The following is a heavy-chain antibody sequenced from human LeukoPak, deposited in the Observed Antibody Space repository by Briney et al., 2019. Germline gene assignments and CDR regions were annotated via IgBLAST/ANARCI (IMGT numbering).Heavy chain of an antibody. CDR3: ARIEKYSYGADY. V-gene: IGHV3-30*14. D-gene: IGHD5-18*01. CDR1: GFTFSSYA. J-gene: IGHJ4*02. CDR2: ISYDGSNK. Sequence: PGGSLRLSCAASGFTFSSYAMHWVRQAPGKGLEWVAVISYDGSNKYYADSVKGRFTISRDNSKNTLYLQMNSLRAEDTAVYYCARIEKYSYGADYWGQGTLVTVSS.